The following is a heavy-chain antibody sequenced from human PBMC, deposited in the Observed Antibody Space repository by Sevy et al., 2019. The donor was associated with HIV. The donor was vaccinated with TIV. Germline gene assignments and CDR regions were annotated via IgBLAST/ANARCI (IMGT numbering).Heavy chain of an antibody. D-gene: IGHD3-22*01. CDR2: IRYDGSNK. CDR3: TKVFYYDSSCYHEGYFDY. V-gene: IGHV3-30*02. J-gene: IGHJ4*02. CDR1: GFTFSSYG. Sequence: GGSLRLSCAASGFTFSSYGMHWVRQAPGKGLEWVAFIRYDGSNKYYADSVKGRFTISRDNSKNTLYLQINSLRAEDTAVYYCTKVFYYDSSCYHEGYFDYWGQGTLVTVSS.